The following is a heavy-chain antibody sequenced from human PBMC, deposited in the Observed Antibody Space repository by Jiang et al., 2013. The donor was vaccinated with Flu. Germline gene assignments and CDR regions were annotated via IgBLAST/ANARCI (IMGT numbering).Heavy chain of an antibody. V-gene: IGHV3-66*02. CDR3: ARDPPITTDYGLDV. J-gene: IGHJ6*02. D-gene: IGHD4-11*01. Sequence: GGGLVKPGGSLRLSCAASGFTFSSYSMSWVRQAPGKGLEWVSFIYTGGDTYYADSVRGRFTISRDDSKNTVYLQMDSLRAEDTAVYYCARDPPITTDYGLDVWGQGTTVTVSS. CDR1: GFTFSSYS. CDR2: IYTGGDT.